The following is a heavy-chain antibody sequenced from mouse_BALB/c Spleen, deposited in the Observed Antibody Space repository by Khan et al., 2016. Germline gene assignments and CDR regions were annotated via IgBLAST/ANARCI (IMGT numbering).Heavy chain of an antibody. J-gene: IGHJ2*01. Sequence: VQLQESGPGLVAPSQSLSITCTVSGFSLTTYGVHWVRQPPGKGLEWLGVIWAGGSTNYNSALMSRLSISKDNSKSQALLKMNSLQTDDTATYYCARDRYYGTSYFDYWGQGTTLTVSS. D-gene: IGHD1-1*01. CDR2: IWAGGST. V-gene: IGHV2-9*02. CDR1: GFSLTTYG. CDR3: ARDRYYGTSYFDY.